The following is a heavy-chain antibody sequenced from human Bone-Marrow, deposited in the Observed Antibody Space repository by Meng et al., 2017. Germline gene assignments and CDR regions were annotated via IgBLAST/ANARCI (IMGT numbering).Heavy chain of an antibody. V-gene: IGHV3-11*01. D-gene: IGHD1-26*01. CDR2: ISGSGNTI. CDR3: ARDSSGAYDY. Sequence: VKLVDSGGGFVKPGGSLRVSCSASGFTFSAHYMSWIRQAPGKGLEWVSYISGSGNTIYYADSVKGRFTISRDNADNSLFLQMTSLRAEDTAVYYCARDSSGAYDYWGQGTLVTVSS. CDR1: GFTFSAHY. J-gene: IGHJ4*02.